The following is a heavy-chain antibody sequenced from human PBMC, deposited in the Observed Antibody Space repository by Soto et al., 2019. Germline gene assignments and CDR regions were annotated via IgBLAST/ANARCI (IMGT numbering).Heavy chain of an antibody. V-gene: IGHV3-23*01. CDR1: GFTFSSYA. D-gene: IGHD2-2*01. J-gene: IGHJ4*02. CDR2: LSGSGGST. CDR3: AKEGSSSPKGYFDY. Sequence: EVQLSESGGGLVQPVGSLRLSCAASGFTFSSYATSWVRPAPGKGLEWVSALSGSGGSTYYADSVKGRFTISRDNSKNTLYLQMNSLRAEDTAVYYCAKEGSSSPKGYFDYWGQGTLVTVSS.